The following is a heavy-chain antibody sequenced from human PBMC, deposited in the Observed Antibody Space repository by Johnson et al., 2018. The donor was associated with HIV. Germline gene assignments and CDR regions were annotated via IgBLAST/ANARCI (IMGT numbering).Heavy chain of an antibody. J-gene: IGHJ3*02. CDR2: ISGSGGST. Sequence: VQLVESGGGVVQPGRSLRLSCAASGITFSSYAMSWVRQGPGKGLEWVSGISGSGGSTYYAASVKGRFTISRDSSENMVFLQMNSLRAEDTALYYCARDPWPDIVVVPANAFDIWGQGTMVTVSS. CDR3: ARDPWPDIVVVPANAFDI. CDR1: GITFSSYA. D-gene: IGHD2-2*01. V-gene: IGHV3-23*04.